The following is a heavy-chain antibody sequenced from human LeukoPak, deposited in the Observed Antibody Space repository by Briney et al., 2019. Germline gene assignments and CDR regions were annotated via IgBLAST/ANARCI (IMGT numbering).Heavy chain of an antibody. CDR3: ARVGGVLRAYYYMDV. V-gene: IGHV1-46*01. CDR2: INPDGGNT. J-gene: IGHJ6*03. D-gene: IGHD3-3*01. CDR1: GYTFITYY. Sequence: ASVKVSCKASGYTFITYYMHWVRQAPGQGLEWVGQINPDGGNTRYAQRFHGRVILSTDMSTSTVYMEVSSLRSDDTAVYYCARVGGVLRAYYYMDVWGKGTTVTVSS.